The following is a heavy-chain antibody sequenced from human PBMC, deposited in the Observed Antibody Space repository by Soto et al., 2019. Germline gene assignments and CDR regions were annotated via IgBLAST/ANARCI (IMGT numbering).Heavy chain of an antibody. CDR1: GYTLTELY. CDR2: FDPEDGET. D-gene: IGHD3-3*01. J-gene: IGHJ4*02. Sequence: ASVKVSCKVSGYTLTELYMQWVRQAPGKGHERMGGFDPEDGETIYAQKFQGRVTMTEDTSTDTAYMELSSLRSEDTAVYYCATSEGILERYYDFWSGPTKYYFDYWGQGTLVTVSS. CDR3: ATSEGILERYYDFWSGPTKYYFDY. V-gene: IGHV1-24*01.